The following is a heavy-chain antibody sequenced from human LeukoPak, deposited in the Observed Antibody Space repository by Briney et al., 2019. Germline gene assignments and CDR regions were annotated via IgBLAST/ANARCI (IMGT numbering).Heavy chain of an antibody. V-gene: IGHV1-18*01. CDR2: ISAYNGNT. J-gene: IGHJ3*02. CDR1: GYTFTSYG. CDR3: ASSLPYLGYCSGGSCYDAFDI. D-gene: IGHD2-15*01. Sequence: ASVKVSCKAPGYTFTSYGISWVRQAPGQGLEWMGWISAYNGNTNYAQKLQGRVTMTTDTSTSTAYMELRSLRSDDTAVYYCASSLPYLGYCSGGSCYDAFDIWGQGTMVTVSS.